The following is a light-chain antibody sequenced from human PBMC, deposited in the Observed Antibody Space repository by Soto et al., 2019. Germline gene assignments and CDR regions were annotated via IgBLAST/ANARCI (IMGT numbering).Light chain of an antibody. CDR2: DGS. Sequence: QSALTQPASVSGSPGQSITISCTGTSSDVGRYNLVSWYQQHPGKAPKLMIYDGSKWPSGVSKRFSGSKSGNTASLTISGLQAEDEADYYCCSYAGSSIWVFGGGTKVTAL. V-gene: IGLV2-23*01. CDR3: CSYAGSSIWV. J-gene: IGLJ3*02. CDR1: SSDVGRYNL.